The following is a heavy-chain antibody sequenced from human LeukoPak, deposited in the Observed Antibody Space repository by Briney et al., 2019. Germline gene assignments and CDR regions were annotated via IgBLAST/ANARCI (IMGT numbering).Heavy chain of an antibody. CDR3: ARGQWELLKGYYFDY. CDR2: IICIVGCT. CDR1: GFTFDDYG. Sequence: PGGSLRLSCAASGFTFDDYGMSWVRHAPGKGREWVSGIICIVGCTGYPDSVQGPFPISRDNAKNSLYLQMNSLRAEDTALYYCARGQWELLKGYYFDYWGQGTLVTVSS. V-gene: IGHV3-20*04. D-gene: IGHD1-26*01. J-gene: IGHJ4*02.